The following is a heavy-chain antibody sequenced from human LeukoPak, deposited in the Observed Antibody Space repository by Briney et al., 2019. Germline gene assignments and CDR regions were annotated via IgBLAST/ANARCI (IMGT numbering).Heavy chain of an antibody. CDR3: ARVPPLRSTWILLSAMDYFDY. CDR2: IKQDGTGK. Sequence: GGSLRLSCAASGFTFSSYWMNWVRQAPGKGLEWVANIKQDGTGKYYVDSVKGRFTISRDNAKSSLYLQMNSLRAEDTAVYYCARVPPLRSTWILLSAMDYFDYWGQGTLVTVSS. CDR1: GFTFSSYW. V-gene: IGHV3-7*01. D-gene: IGHD3-22*01. J-gene: IGHJ4*02.